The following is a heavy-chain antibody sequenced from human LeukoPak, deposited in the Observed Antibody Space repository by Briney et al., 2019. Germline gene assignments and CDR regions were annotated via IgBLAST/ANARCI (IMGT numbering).Heavy chain of an antibody. D-gene: IGHD3-16*01. CDR2: IYYSGST. J-gene: IGHJ4*02. Sequence: PSETLSLTCTVSGGSISSGNYYWTWVRQPPGKGLEWIGHIYYSGSTYYHPSLKSRVTISLDTSKNQFSLELSSVTAADTAIYYCARELGYWGQGTLVTVSS. CDR3: ARELGY. V-gene: IGHV4-30-4*01. CDR1: GGSISSGNYY.